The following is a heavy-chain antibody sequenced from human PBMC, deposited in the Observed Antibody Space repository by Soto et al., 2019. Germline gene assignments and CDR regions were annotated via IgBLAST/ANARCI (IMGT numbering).Heavy chain of an antibody. D-gene: IGHD3-3*01. CDR1: GYTFTSYA. J-gene: IGHJ6*02. CDR2: INAGNGNT. V-gene: IGHV1-3*01. Sequence: ASVKVSCKASGYTFTSYAMHWVRQAPGQRLEWMGWINAGNGNTKYSQKFQGRVTITRDTSASTAYMELSSLRSEDTAVYYCASHRYYDFWSGYYSPAYYYGMDVWGQGTTVTVSS. CDR3: ASHRYYDFWSGYYSPAYYYGMDV.